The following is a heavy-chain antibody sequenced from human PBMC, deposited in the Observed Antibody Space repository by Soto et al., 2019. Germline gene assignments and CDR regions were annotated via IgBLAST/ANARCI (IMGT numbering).Heavy chain of an antibody. Sequence: VQLVQSGAEVKKPGSSVKVSCRASGATFRSYAFTWVRQAPGQGLEWMGGISRIFGSTIYARQFQGRVTITADDSASTAYMELNSLSSEDTAVYYCAGDYGVYDWYGMDVWGQGTTVTVSS. D-gene: IGHD4-17*01. J-gene: IGHJ6*02. V-gene: IGHV1-69*01. CDR3: AGDYGVYDWYGMDV. CDR1: GATFRSYA. CDR2: ISRIFGST.